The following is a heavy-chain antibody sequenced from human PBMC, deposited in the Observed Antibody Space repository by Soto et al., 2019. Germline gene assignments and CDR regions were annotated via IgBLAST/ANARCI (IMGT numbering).Heavy chain of an antibody. CDR3: ARQASGYYYGWFDP. CDR1: GGSILDSTYY. D-gene: IGHD3-22*01. CDR2: IFYSGGT. J-gene: IGHJ5*02. V-gene: IGHV4-39*01. Sequence: QLLLQESGPGLVKPSETLSLTCTVSGGSILDSTYYWAWIRQSPGKGLEWIATIFYSGGTFYTPSLKSPVTMSVDTSNNQFSLKLTSVTAADPAVYYCARQASGYYYGWFDPWGQGTLVTVSS.